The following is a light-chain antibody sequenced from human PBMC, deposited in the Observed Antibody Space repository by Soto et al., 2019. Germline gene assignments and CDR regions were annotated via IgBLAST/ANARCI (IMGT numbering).Light chain of an antibody. Sequence: DIQMTQSPSTLSASVGDRVTITCRASQSISSWLAWYQQKPGKAPKLLIYKAPTLKSGVPSRFSGSGSGTEFTLTISSLQPDDFATYYCQHYNSYSEAFGQGTKVGIK. V-gene: IGKV1-5*03. CDR3: QHYNSYSEA. CDR2: KAP. CDR1: QSISSW. J-gene: IGKJ1*01.